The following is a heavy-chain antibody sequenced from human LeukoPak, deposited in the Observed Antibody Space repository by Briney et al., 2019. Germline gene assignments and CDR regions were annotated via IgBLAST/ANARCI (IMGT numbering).Heavy chain of an antibody. J-gene: IGHJ4*02. CDR2: ISYDGSAT. CDR3: ARTFWDKSNGYDYYFDY. V-gene: IGHV3-30*04. CDR1: GFSFSGYA. D-gene: IGHD5-12*01. Sequence: GGSLRLSCAASGFSFSGYAMHSVRQAPGNGLEWVTVISYDGSATYYSDSVKGRFTISRDNSKNTLYLQMNSLRAEDTAVYYCARTFWDKSNGYDYYFDYWGQGSLVTVSS.